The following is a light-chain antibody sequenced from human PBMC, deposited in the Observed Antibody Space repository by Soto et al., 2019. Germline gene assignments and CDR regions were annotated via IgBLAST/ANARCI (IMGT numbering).Light chain of an antibody. J-gene: IGLJ2*01. CDR1: NSNIGSNN. V-gene: IGLV1-47*01. Sequence: QSVLTPPPSASGTPGQGGTISCAGSNSNIGSNNVYWYQQLPGTAPKLLIYKINQRPSGVPDPFSGSKSGTSASLAVSGIRSEDEADYHWAVWDDNHSGVGFGGGTKLTLL. CDR3: AVWDDNHSGVG. CDR2: KIN.